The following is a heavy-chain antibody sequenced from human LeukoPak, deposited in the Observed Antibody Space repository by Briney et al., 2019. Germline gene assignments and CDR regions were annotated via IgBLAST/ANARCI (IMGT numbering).Heavy chain of an antibody. CDR2: IYYSGST. CDR3: ARLSYDFWSGYYPLGGNWFDP. V-gene: IGHV4-59*08. Sequence: SETLSLTCTVSGGSISSYYWSWIRQPPGKGLEWIGYIYYSGSTNYNPSLKSRVTISVDTSKNQFSLKLSSVTAADTAVYYCARLSYDFWSGYYPLGGNWFDPWGQGTLVTVSS. CDR1: GGSISSYY. J-gene: IGHJ5*02. D-gene: IGHD3-3*01.